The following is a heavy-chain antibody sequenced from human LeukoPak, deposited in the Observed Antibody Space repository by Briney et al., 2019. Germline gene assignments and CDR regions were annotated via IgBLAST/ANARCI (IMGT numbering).Heavy chain of an antibody. J-gene: IGHJ5*02. CDR1: GYTLTELS. CDR3: ARVAAENNWFDP. CDR2: FDPEDGET. V-gene: IGHV1-24*01. Sequence: GASVKVSCKVSGYTLTELSMHWVRQAPGKGLEWMGGFDPEDGETIYAQKFQGRVTMTEDTSTDTAYMELGSLRSEDTAVYYCARVAAENNWFDPWGQGTLVTVSS. D-gene: IGHD6-13*01.